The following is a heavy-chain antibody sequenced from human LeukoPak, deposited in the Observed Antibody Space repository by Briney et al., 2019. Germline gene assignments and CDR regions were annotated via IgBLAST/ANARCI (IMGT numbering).Heavy chain of an antibody. J-gene: IGHJ6*03. CDR3: AREKTRGLVRGVSYMDV. Sequence: SETLSLTCTVSGGSIGKTSYYWGWIRQPPGKGLEWIGSIYHSGSTYYNPSLKSRVTISVDTSKNQFSLKLGSVTAADTAVYYCAREKTRGLVRGVSYMDVWGKGTTVTVSS. V-gene: IGHV4-39*07. D-gene: IGHD3-10*01. CDR2: IYHSGST. CDR1: GGSIGKTSYY.